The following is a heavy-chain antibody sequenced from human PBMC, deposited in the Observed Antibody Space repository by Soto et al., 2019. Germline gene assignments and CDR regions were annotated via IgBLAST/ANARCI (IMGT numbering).Heavy chain of an antibody. V-gene: IGHV3-53*01. Sequence: GGSLRLSCEVSGFSIGGNPMSWVRQAPGQGLEWVASIHTVGSTYYADSVQGRFTISRDNSKNTLFLQMNSLRVGDTAIYFCARGLNDDSWGQGTLVTV. CDR1: GFSIGGNP. D-gene: IGHD1-1*01. CDR2: IHTVGST. CDR3: ARGLNDDS. J-gene: IGHJ4*02.